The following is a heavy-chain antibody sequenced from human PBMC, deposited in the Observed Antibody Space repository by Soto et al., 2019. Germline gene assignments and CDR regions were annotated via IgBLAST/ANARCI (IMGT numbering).Heavy chain of an antibody. D-gene: IGHD1-26*01. CDR2: SSGNSANT. V-gene: IGHV3-23*01. CDR1: GFTFNTYV. J-gene: IGHJ4*02. CDR3: AKKLGPVDGRKEPLDY. Sequence: EVQLLESGGGLVQPGGSLRLSCAASGFTFNTYVMSWVRQAPGKWLEWVSESSGNSANTYYADSVKGRFTISRDNSENTLYLQVNGLRADDTAVYYCAKKLGPVDGRKEPLDYWGQGALVTVSS.